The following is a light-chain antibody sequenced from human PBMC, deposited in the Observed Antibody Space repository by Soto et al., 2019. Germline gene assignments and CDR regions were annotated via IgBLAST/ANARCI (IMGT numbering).Light chain of an antibody. V-gene: IGKV1-33*01. CDR1: QDISNY. CDR2: DAS. Sequence: DIQMTQSPSSLSASVGDRVTITCQASQDISNYLNWYQQKPGKATKLLIYDASNLETGVPSRFSGSGSGTDFTFTISSLQAEDIVTYYCQQYDNLPLFGPGTKVDIK. J-gene: IGKJ3*01. CDR3: QQYDNLPL.